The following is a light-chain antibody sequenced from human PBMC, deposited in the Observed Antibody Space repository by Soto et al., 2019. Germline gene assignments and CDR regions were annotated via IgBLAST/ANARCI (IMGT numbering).Light chain of an antibody. CDR2: GAS. CDR3: QQYSNWPLT. CDR1: QSVTNSY. Sequence: EIVMTQSPVTLSVSPGERATLSCRASQSVTNSYLAWYQQKPGQAPRLLIFGASTTAAGIPARFSGSGSGTEFTLTISSLQSEDFAVYYCQQYSNWPLTFGGGTKV. J-gene: IGKJ4*01. V-gene: IGKV3-15*01.